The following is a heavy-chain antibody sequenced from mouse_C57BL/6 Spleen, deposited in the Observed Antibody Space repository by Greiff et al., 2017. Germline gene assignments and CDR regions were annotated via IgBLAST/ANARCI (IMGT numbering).Heavy chain of an antibody. CDR3: ARSSSGPFAD. V-gene: IGHV1-50*01. CDR1: GYTFTSYW. D-gene: IGHD3-2*02. J-gene: IGHJ3*01. CDR2: IDPSDSYT. Sequence: QVQLQQPGAELVKPGASVKLSCKASGYTFTSYWMQWVKQRPGQGLEWIGEIDPSDSYTNYNQKFKGKATLTVDTSSSTAYMQLSSLTSEDSAVYYCARSSSGPFADWGQGTLVTVSA.